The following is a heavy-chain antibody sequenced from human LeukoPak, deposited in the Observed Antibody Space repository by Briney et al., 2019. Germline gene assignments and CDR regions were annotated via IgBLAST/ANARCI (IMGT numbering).Heavy chain of an antibody. CDR2: INHSGST. V-gene: IGHV4-34*01. Sequence: SETLSLTCAVYGGSFSGYFWSWIHQPPGKGLEWIGEINHSGSTNYTPSLKSRVTISVDTSKNQFSLKLSSVTAADTAVYYCARGRWQQPPYYYYYGMDVWGQGTTVTVSS. D-gene: IGHD6-13*01. J-gene: IGHJ6*02. CDR1: GGSFSGYF. CDR3: ARGRWQQPPYYYYYGMDV.